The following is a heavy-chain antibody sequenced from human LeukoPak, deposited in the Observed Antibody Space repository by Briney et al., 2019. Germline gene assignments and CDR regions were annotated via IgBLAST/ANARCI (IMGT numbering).Heavy chain of an antibody. CDR2: IYYSGST. CDR1: GCSISSSSYY. V-gene: IGHV4-39*01. CDR3: ARLSLWGQWLGHFDY. D-gene: IGHD6-19*01. J-gene: IGHJ4*02. Sequence: SETLSLTCTVSGCSISSSSYYWGWIRQPPGKGLEWIGSIYYSGSTYYNPSLKSRVTISVDTSKNQFSLKLSSVTAADTAVYYCARLSLWGQWLGHFDYWGQGTLVTVSS.